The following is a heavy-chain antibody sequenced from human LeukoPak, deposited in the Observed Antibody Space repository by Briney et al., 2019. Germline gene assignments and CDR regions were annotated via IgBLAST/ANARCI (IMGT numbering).Heavy chain of an antibody. CDR2: IYYSGST. J-gene: IGHJ4*02. CDR3: ARDDSSGFLDY. CDR1: GDPISGYSNYK. V-gene: IGHV4-61*01. Sequence: SETLSLTCSVSGDPISGYSNYKWTWIRQPPGKGLEWIGYIYYSGSTNYNPSLKSRVTISVDTSKNQFPLKLSSVTAADTAVYYRARDDSSGFLDYWGQGTLVTVSS. D-gene: IGHD5-12*01.